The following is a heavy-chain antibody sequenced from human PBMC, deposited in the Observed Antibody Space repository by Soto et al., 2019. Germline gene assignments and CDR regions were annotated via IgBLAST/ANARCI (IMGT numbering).Heavy chain of an antibody. V-gene: IGHV4-30-4*01. D-gene: IGHD3-10*01. Sequence: SETLSLTCTVSGGSISSGNYYWSWIRQPPGKGLEWIGYIYYSGSTYYNPSLKSRVTISVDTSKNQFSLNLSSVTAADTAVYYCARAAGDQAYFDYWGQGTPVTVSS. CDR2: IYYSGST. J-gene: IGHJ4*02. CDR1: GGSISSGNYY. CDR3: ARAAGDQAYFDY.